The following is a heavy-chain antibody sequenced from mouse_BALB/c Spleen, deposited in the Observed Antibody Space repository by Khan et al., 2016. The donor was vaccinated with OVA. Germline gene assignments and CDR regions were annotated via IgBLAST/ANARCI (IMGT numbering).Heavy chain of an antibody. V-gene: IGHV2-6-4*01. D-gene: IGHD2-14*01. CDR2: IWGGGGT. J-gene: IGHJ4*01. Sequence: QVQLKQSGPGLVAPSQSLSITCTVSGFSLSRYNIHWVRQPPGKGLEWLGMIWGGGGTDYNSTLKSRLSISKDNSKSQVFLKMNSLQTDDTAMYYCARAYYRYDGYYAMHYWGQGTSVTVSS. CDR3: ARAYYRYDGYYAMHY. CDR1: GFSLSRYN.